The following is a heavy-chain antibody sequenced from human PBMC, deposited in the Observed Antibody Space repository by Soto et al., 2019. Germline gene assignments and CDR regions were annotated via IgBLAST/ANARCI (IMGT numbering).Heavy chain of an antibody. Sequence: ASVHVSCKTSGYTFTRNGISWVRQAPGQGLEWMGWISPKSGSIKYAQKFQGRVIMTTDTSTSTAYMELRSLRSDDTAVYYCVKDRDSNSWPSRDVWGPGTTVTVSS. CDR1: GYTFTRNG. D-gene: IGHD3-22*01. J-gene: IGHJ6*02. CDR3: VKDRDSNSWPSRDV. V-gene: IGHV1-18*01. CDR2: ISPKSGSI.